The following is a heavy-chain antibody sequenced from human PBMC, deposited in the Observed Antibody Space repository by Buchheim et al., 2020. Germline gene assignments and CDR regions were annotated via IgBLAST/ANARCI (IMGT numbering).Heavy chain of an antibody. D-gene: IGHD2-2*02. Sequence: QVQLQQWGAGLLKPSETLSLTCAVYGGSFSGYYWSWIRQPPGKGLEWIGEINHSGSTNYNPSLKSRVTISVDTSTNQFSLKLSSATAADTAVYYCARMPLDIVVVPAAISYYYYGMDVWGQGTT. V-gene: IGHV4-34*01. CDR3: ARMPLDIVVVPAAISYYYYGMDV. CDR1: GGSFSGYY. J-gene: IGHJ6*02. CDR2: INHSGST.